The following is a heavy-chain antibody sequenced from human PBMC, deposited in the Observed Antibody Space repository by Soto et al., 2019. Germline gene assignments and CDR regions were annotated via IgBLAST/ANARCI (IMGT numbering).Heavy chain of an antibody. J-gene: IGHJ4*02. V-gene: IGHV3-23*01. CDR3: AKEGGRARGYNYGNTYFDY. CDR1: GFTFSSHA. Sequence: PGGSLRLSCAASGFTFSSHAMSWVRQAPGGGLEWVSAISGSGGSTYYADSVKGRFTISRDNSKNTLYLQMNSLSAEDTAVYYYAKEGGRARGYNYGNTYFDYWGKGTRATVSS. CDR2: ISGSGGST. D-gene: IGHD5-12*01.